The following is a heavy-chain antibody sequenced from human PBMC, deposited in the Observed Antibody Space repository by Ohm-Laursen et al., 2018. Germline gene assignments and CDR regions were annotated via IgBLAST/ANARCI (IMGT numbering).Heavy chain of an antibody. CDR3: ARASSSIAVAGLDY. CDR1: GFTFSSYW. CDR2: ISSSGSTI. D-gene: IGHD6-19*01. Sequence: SLRLSSSASGFTFSSYWMSWVRQAPGKGLEWVSYISSSGSTIYYADSVKGRFTISRDNAKNSLYLQMNSLRAEDTAVYYCARASSSIAVAGLDYWGQGTLVTVSS. V-gene: IGHV3-48*04. J-gene: IGHJ4*02.